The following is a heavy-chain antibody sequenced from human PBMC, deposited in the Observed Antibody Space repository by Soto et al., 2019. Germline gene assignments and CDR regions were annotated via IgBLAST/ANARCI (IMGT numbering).Heavy chain of an antibody. D-gene: IGHD6-19*01. CDR2: INHSGST. CDR3: ARGEISGWYFDY. Sequence: SETLSLTCAFYVWSFSDYYWSWIRQPPGKGLEWIGEINHSGSTKYSPSLKSRVTISVDTSKNQFSLKLSSVTAADTAVYYCARGEISGWYFDYWGQGTLVTVSS. J-gene: IGHJ4*02. CDR1: VWSFSDYY. V-gene: IGHV4-34*01.